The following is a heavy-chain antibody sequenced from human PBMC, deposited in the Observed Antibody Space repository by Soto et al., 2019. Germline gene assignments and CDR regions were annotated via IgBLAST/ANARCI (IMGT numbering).Heavy chain of an antibody. J-gene: IGHJ4*02. Sequence: QVQLQESGPGLVKPSGTLSLTCAVSGVSISSGNWWSWVRQPPGKGLEFIGEIHHSGSANYNPSLKSRLSMSVDKSKYQFSLNLGSVSAADTAVYYCARYRAASGTYYFDNWGLGTLVTVSS. D-gene: IGHD3-3*01. CDR1: GVSISSGNW. V-gene: IGHV4-4*02. CDR3: ARYRAASGTYYFDN. CDR2: IHHSGSA.